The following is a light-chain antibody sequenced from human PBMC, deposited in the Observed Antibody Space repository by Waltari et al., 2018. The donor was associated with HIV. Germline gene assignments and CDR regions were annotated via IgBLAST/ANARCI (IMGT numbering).Light chain of an antibody. V-gene: IGKV3-15*01. Sequence: VTLSASPGERVTLSCRASESVNSDLAWYQQKPGQAPRLLIHGASTRATGIPPRFSGSGSETQFTLTISSLQSEDCAVYYCQQYNNWPPAWTFGRGTRVEI. CDR1: ESVNSD. J-gene: IGKJ1*01. CDR3: QQYNNWPPAWT. CDR2: GAS.